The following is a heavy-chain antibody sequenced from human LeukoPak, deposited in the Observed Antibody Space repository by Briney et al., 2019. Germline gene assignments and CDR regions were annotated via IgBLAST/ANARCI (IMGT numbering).Heavy chain of an antibody. CDR2: ISAYNGNT. Sequence: ASVKVSCKASTYTFTSYGISWVRQAPGQGLEWMGWISAYNGNTNYAQKLQGRVTMTTDTSTSTAYMELRSLRSDDTAVYYCARVLGSPYYYDSSAYLDYWGQGTLVTVSS. D-gene: IGHD3-22*01. J-gene: IGHJ4*02. CDR3: ARVLGSPYYYDSSAYLDY. V-gene: IGHV1-18*01. CDR1: TYTFTSYG.